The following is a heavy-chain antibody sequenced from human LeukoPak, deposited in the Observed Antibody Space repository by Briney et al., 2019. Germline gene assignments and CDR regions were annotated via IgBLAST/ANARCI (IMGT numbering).Heavy chain of an antibody. J-gene: IGHJ3*02. CDR2: IYTSGST. CDR1: GGSIRSYY. V-gene: IGHV4-4*09. CDR3: ARLGVGDAFDI. Sequence: SETLSLTCTVSGGSIRSYYWSWIRQPPGKGLEWIGYIYTSGSTNYNPSLKSRVTISVDTSKNQFSLKLSSVTAADTAVYYCARLGVGDAFDIWGQGTMVTVSS. D-gene: IGHD3-3*01.